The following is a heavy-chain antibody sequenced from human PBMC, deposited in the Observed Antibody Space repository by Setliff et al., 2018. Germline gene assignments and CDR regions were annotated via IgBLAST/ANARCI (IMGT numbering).Heavy chain of an antibody. CDR3: ARDPGWFGELKDYYYGMDV. V-gene: IGHV3-30*04. D-gene: IGHD3-10*01. CDR1: GFLYSNNA. CDR2: ISYDGTIT. Sequence: PGGSLRLSCAASGFLYSNNAFHWVRQTPGKGLEWVAVISYDGTITHYVDSVKGRFSISRDNSQDTLYLQMNSLSPEDTAVYYCARDPGWFGELKDYYYGMDVWGQGTLVTVSS. J-gene: IGHJ6*02.